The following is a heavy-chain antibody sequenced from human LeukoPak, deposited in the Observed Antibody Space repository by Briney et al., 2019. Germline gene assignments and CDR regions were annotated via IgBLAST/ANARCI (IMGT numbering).Heavy chain of an antibody. CDR3: ARETGPYYDILTGPGDY. V-gene: IGHV3-30*04. J-gene: IGHJ4*02. CDR2: ISYDGSNK. Sequence: GGSLRLSCAASGFTFSSYAMHWVRQAPGKGLEWVAVISYDGSNKYYADSVKGRFTISRDNSKNTLYLQMNSLRAEDTAVYYCARETGPYYDILTGPGDYWGQGTLVTVSS. CDR1: GFTFSSYA. D-gene: IGHD3-9*01.